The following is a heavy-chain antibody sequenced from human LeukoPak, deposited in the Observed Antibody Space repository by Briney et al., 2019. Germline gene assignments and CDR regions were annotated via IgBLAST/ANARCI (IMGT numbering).Heavy chain of an antibody. CDR3: VRDKGGRSGAIYYDAFDV. D-gene: IGHD1-26*01. CDR1: GSTFNTYW. V-gene: IGHV3-7*01. CDR2: IDQGGSTK. J-gene: IGHJ3*01. Sequence: GGSLRLSCAASGSTFNTYWMIWVRQAPGKGLEWVANIDQGGSTKYYADSLKGRFTISRENAKNSLYLQMKSLRAEDTAVYYCVRDKGGRSGAIYYDAFDVWGQGTMVTVSS.